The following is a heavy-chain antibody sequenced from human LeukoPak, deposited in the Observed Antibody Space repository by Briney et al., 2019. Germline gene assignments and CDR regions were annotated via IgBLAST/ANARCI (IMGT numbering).Heavy chain of an antibody. CDR2: INPNSGGT. CDR1: GYTFTSYG. V-gene: IGHV1-2*02. J-gene: IGHJ4*02. CDR3: ARDAQLGFDY. D-gene: IGHD6-6*01. Sequence: GASVKVSCKASGYTFTSYGITWVRQAPGQGLEWMGWINPNSGGTNYAQKFQGRVTMTRDTSISTAYMELSRLRSDDTAVYYCARDAQLGFDYWGQGTLVTVSS.